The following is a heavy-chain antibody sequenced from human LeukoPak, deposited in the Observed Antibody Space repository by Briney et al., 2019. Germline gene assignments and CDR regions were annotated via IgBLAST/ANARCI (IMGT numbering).Heavy chain of an antibody. CDR3: VRDTRYDMDV. CDR1: GGSISTNAW. J-gene: IGHJ6*03. CDR2: IYHTGST. V-gene: IGHV4-4*02. Sequence: SETLSLTCGVSGGSISTNAWWSWVRQSPGKGLEWIAEIYHTGSTEYNPSLKSRVTISVDTSRNQFSLRLNSVTAADTALYYCVRDTRYDMDVWGKGTTVTVSS.